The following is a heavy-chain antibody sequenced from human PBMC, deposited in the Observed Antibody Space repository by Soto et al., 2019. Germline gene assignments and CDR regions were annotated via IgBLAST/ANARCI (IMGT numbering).Heavy chain of an antibody. V-gene: IGHV3-30-3*01. CDR2: ISYDGSNK. CDR1: GFTFSSYA. Sequence: GGSLRLSCAASGFTFSSYAMHWVRQAPGKGLEWVAVISYDGSNKYYADSVKGRFTISRDNSKNTLYLQMNSLRAEDTAVYYCARDPRGVVVPAATPAPFDYWGQGTLVTVSS. J-gene: IGHJ4*02. D-gene: IGHD2-2*01. CDR3: ARDPRGVVVPAATPAPFDY.